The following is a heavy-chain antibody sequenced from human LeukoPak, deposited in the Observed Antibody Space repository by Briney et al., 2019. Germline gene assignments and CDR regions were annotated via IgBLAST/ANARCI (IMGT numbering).Heavy chain of an antibody. V-gene: IGHV4-39*01. J-gene: IGHJ3*02. CDR1: GGSISRGSYF. Sequence: PSETLSLTCTVSGGSISRGSYFWIWIRQPPGMGLEWIGSINYRGSTCYNPSLKSRVTISVDTSKNQFSLKLSSVTAADSALYYCARQIAVAGEWAFDIWGQGTMVTVSS. D-gene: IGHD6-19*01. CDR2: INYRGST. CDR3: ARQIAVAGEWAFDI.